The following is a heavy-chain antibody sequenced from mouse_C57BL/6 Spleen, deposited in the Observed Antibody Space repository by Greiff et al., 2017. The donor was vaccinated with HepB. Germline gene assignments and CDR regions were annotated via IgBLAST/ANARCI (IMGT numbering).Heavy chain of an antibody. V-gene: IGHV1-64*01. CDR3: ARRVGLYGNYGGDAMDY. D-gene: IGHD2-1*01. J-gene: IGHJ4*01. Sequence: PGQGLEWIGMTHPYSGSTNYNEKFKSKATLTVNKSSSTAYMQLSRLTSEDSAVYYCARRVGLYGNYGGDAMDYWGQGTSVTVSS. CDR2: THPYSGST.